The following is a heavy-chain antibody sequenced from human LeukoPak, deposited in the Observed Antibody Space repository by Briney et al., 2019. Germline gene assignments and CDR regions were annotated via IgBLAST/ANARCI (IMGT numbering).Heavy chain of an antibody. V-gene: IGHV1-46*01. J-gene: IGHJ6*02. D-gene: IGHD1-20*01. CDR1: GYTFTSYY. Sequence: ASVKVSCKASGYTFTSYYMHWVRQAPGQGLEWMGIINPSGGSTSYAQKFQGRVTMTRDTSTSTVYMELSSLRSEDTAVYYCARGEYNWNFLGPYYYYYYGMDVWGQGTTVTVSS. CDR3: ARGEYNWNFLGPYYYYYYGMDV. CDR2: INPSGGST.